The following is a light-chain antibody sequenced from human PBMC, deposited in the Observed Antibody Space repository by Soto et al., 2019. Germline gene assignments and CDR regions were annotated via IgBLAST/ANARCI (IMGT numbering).Light chain of an antibody. CDR2: GAS. J-gene: IGKJ5*01. V-gene: IGKV3-20*01. CDR3: QQYGASPIT. CDR1: QSVTGSF. Sequence: EIVLTQSPGTLSLSPVERATLSCRASQSVTGSFLAWYQQKPDQAPRLLIYGASARATGIPDRFSGSGSGTDLTLTLSRLEPEDFAVYYCQQYGASPITFGQGTRLENK.